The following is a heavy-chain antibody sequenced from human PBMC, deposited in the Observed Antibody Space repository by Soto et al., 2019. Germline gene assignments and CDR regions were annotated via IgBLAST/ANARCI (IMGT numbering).Heavy chain of an antibody. CDR1: GFTFSSYA. CDR2: ISSNGGST. Sequence: GGSLRLSCAASGFTFSSYAMHWVRQAPGKGLEYVSAISSNGGSTYYANSVKGRFTISRDNSKNTLYLQMGSLRAEDMAVYYCARVERYSSSWYDYWGQGTLVTVSS. J-gene: IGHJ4*02. V-gene: IGHV3-64*01. D-gene: IGHD6-13*01. CDR3: ARVERYSSSWYDY.